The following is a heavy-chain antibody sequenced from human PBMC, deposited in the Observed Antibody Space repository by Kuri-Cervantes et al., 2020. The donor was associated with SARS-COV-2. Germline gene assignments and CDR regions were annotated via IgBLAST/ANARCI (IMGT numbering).Heavy chain of an antibody. V-gene: IGHV3-21*01. J-gene: IGHJ4*02. Sequence: GESLKISCEASGFTFLSYTMNWVRQAPGKGLEWVSSISSSGNYIYYADSVKGRFTISRDNAKNSLSLQMNSLRAEDTAVYYCARDQAGTIDYWGQGTLVTVSS. CDR2: ISSSGNYI. D-gene: IGHD1-1*01. CDR1: GFTFLSYT. CDR3: ARDQAGTIDY.